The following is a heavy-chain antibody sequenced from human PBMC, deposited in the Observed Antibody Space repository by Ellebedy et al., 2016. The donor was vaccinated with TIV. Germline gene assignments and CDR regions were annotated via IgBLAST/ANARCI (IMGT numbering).Heavy chain of an antibody. J-gene: IGHJ4*02. CDR1: GYTVTSYG. CDR2: LSAYNGNT. CDR3: AIGERQWLGLDD. V-gene: IGHV1-18*01. Sequence: AASVTVSCKASGYTVTSYGLSCVRQAPGQGLAWMGLLSAYNGNTHYAQTFLGRVTMTTDTATSTAYMELRRLRTDDTAVYYCAIGERQWLGLDDWGQGTLVTVSS. D-gene: IGHD6-19*01.